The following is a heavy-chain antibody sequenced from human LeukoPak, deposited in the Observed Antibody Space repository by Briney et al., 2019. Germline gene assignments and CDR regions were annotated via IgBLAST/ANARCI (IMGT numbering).Heavy chain of an antibody. D-gene: IGHD5-18*01. CDR3: ARDGGVDTAMAIDY. CDR2: IYHSGST. J-gene: IGHJ4*02. CDR1: GGSISSGGYS. V-gene: IGHV4-30-2*01. Sequence: PSETLSLTCAVSGGSISSGGYSWSWIRQPPGTGLEWIGYIYHSGSTYYNPSLKSRVTISVDRSKNQFSLKLSSVTAADTAVYYCARDGGVDTAMAIDYWGQGTLVTVSS.